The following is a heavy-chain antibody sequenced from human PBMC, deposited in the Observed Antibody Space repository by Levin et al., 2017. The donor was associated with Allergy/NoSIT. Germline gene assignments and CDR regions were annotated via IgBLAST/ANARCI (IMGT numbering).Heavy chain of an antibody. CDR3: ARPHPTYYYGSGSDGAFDS. J-gene: IGHJ3*02. V-gene: IGHV3-30-3*01. CDR2: ISYDGSNK. CDR1: GFTFSSYA. Sequence: GGSLRLSCAASGFTFSSYAMHWVRQAPGKGLEWVAVISYDGSNKYYADSVKGRFTISRDNSKNTLYLQMNSLRAEDTAVYYCARPHPTYYYGSGSDGAFDSWGQGTMVTVSS. D-gene: IGHD3-10*01.